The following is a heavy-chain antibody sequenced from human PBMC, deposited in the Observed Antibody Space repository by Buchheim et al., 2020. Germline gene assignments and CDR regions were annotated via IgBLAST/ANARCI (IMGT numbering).Heavy chain of an antibody. CDR2: ISSSSSTI. Sequence: EVQLVESGGGLVQPGGSLRLSCAASGFTFSSYSMNWVRQAPGKGLEWVSYISSSSSTIYYADSVKGRFTISRDNAKNSLYLQMNSLRDEDTAVYYCARAAGPWGSYRFSGFEFDYWGQGTL. CDR3: ARAAGPWGSYRFSGFEFDY. J-gene: IGHJ4*02. CDR1: GFTFSSYS. D-gene: IGHD3-16*02. V-gene: IGHV3-48*02.